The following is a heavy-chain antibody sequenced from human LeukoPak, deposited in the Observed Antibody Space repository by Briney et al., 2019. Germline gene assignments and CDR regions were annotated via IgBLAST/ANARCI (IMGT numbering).Heavy chain of an antibody. CDR2: INHSGST. CDR3: ARVGIRKLDY. D-gene: IGHD1-26*01. V-gene: IGHV4-34*01. Sequence: SETLSLTCAVYGGSFSGYYWSWIRQPPGKGLEWIGEINHSGSTNYNPSLKSRVTISVDTSKNQFSLKLSPVTAADTAVYYCARVGIRKLDYWGQGTLVTVSS. J-gene: IGHJ4*02. CDR1: GGSFSGYY.